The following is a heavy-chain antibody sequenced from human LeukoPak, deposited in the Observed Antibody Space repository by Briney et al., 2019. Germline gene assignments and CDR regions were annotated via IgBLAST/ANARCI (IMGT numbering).Heavy chain of an antibody. D-gene: IGHD5-12*01. J-gene: IGHJ4*02. CDR2: IYYSGST. V-gene: IGHV4-39*01. CDR3: RLQLNYDY. Sequence: KPSETLSLTCTVPGGSISGSTYYWGWIRQTPGKGLEWIATIYYSGSTYYSPSLKSRVTISVDTSKSRFSLKLSSVTAADTAVYYCRLQLNYDYWGQGTLVTVSS. CDR1: GGSISGSTYY.